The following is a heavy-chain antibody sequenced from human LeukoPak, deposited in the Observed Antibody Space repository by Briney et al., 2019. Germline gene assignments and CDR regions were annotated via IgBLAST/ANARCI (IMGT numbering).Heavy chain of an antibody. CDR3: AKQSSPAYFEY. J-gene: IGHJ4*02. CDR1: GFTFSSYA. CDR2: VSGSDGST. Sequence: GGSLRLSCAASGFTFSSYAMSWVRQAPGKGLEWVSAVSGSDGSTYYADSVKGRFTMSRDNSKNMLYLQMNSLRAEDTAVYYCAKQSSPAYFEYWGQGTLVTVSS. V-gene: IGHV3-23*01. D-gene: IGHD2-21*01.